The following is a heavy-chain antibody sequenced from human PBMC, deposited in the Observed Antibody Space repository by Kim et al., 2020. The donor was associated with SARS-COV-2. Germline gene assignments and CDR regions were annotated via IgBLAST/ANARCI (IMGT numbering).Heavy chain of an antibody. V-gene: IGHV3-30*18. Sequence: EGSLRLSCAASGFTFSNYGMHWVRQAPGKGLGWVAVITYDGNNKYYADSVKGRFTISRDNSKNTLYLQMNSLRDDDTAVYYCAKDLSVLFGEPPLNYWGQGTLVTVSS. D-gene: IGHD3-10*02. CDR1: GFTFSNYG. CDR2: ITYDGNNK. J-gene: IGHJ4*02. CDR3: AKDLSVLFGEPPLNY.